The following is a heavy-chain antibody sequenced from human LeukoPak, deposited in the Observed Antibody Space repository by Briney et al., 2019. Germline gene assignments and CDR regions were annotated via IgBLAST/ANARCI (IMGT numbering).Heavy chain of an antibody. CDR1: GFTFSSYA. Sequence: GGSLRLSCAASGFTFSSYAMSWVRQAPGKGLEWVSAISGSGGSTYYADSVKGRFTISRDNSKNTLYLQMNSLRAEDTAVYYCAKCGVEFRRVGNNWFDPWGQGTRVTVSS. V-gene: IGHV3-23*01. CDR3: AKCGVEFRRVGNNWFDP. J-gene: IGHJ5*02. D-gene: IGHD1-26*01. CDR2: ISGSGGST.